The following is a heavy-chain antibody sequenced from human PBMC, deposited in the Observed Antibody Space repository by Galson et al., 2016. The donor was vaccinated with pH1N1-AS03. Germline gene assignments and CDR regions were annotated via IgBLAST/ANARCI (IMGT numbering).Heavy chain of an antibody. CDR3: ARETVVGTGFKY. CDR2: ISSDGSNK. CDR1: GFTFSPYA. Sequence: SLRLSCAGSGFTFSPYAMHWVRQAPGKGLEWVAVISSDGSNKYYPDSGKGRFPISRDNSKSTLYLQMNRLRAEDSAVYYCARETVVGTGFKYWGQGTLVTVSS. V-gene: IGHV3-30*04. J-gene: IGHJ4*02. D-gene: IGHD6-19*01.